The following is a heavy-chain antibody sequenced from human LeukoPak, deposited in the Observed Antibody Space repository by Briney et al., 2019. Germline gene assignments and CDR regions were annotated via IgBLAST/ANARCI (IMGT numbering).Heavy chain of an antibody. CDR2: IYYSGST. D-gene: IGHD2-15*01. Sequence: PSETLSHTCTVSGGSISSSSYYWGWIRQPPGKGLEWIGSIYYSGSTYYNPSLKSRVTISVDTSKNQFSLKLSSVAAADTAVYYCASPPPDLGYCSGGSCYSAFDIWGQGTMVTVSS. CDR3: ASPPPDLGYCSGGSCYSAFDI. V-gene: IGHV4-39*01. CDR1: GGSISSSSYY. J-gene: IGHJ3*02.